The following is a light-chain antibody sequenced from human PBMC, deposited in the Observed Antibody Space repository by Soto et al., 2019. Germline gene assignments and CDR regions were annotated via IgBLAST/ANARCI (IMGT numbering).Light chain of an antibody. Sequence: SYELTQPPSVSVAPGQTARITCGENNIGSKSVHWYQQKAGQAPVLVVHDDSDRPSGMPERFSGSNSGNTATLSISRVEAGDEADYYCQVWDTGSDRVIFGGGTKLTVL. CDR3: QVWDTGSDRVI. V-gene: IGLV3-21*02. CDR1: NIGSKS. CDR2: DDS. J-gene: IGLJ2*01.